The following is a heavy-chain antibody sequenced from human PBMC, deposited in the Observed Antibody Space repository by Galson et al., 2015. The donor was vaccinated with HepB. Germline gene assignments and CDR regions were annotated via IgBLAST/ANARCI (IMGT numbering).Heavy chain of an antibody. V-gene: IGHV4-59*08. J-gene: IGHJ4*02. CDR3: ARSRYFDWLLLYY. CDR1: GGSISSYY. Sequence: ETLSLTCTVSGGSISSYYWSWIRQPPGKGLEWIGYIYYSGSTNYNPSLKSRVTISVDTSKNQFSLKLSSVTAADTAVYYCARSRYFDWLLLYYWGQGTLVTVSS. D-gene: IGHD3-9*01. CDR2: IYYSGST.